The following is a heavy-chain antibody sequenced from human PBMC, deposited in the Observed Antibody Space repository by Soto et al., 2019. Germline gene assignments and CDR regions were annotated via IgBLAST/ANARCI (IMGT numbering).Heavy chain of an antibody. Sequence: SETLSLTCAVSCDSITSIYHWAWIRQPPVRGLECVASIYHSGTTYYNPSLKSRVTISVDTSKNQFSLNLRSVTAADTAIYYCGRLDLSFGGTGFFDSWGQGTMVTVSS. CDR3: GRLDLSFGGTGFFDS. D-gene: IGHD2-15*01. V-gene: IGHV4-38-2*01. J-gene: IGHJ4*02. CDR1: CDSITSIYH. CDR2: IYHSGTT.